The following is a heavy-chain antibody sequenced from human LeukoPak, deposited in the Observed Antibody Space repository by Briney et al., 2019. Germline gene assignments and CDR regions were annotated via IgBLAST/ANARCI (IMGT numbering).Heavy chain of an antibody. D-gene: IGHD5-12*01. CDR3: ARAQNSGYAWAAFDI. J-gene: IGHJ3*02. Sequence: SETLSLTCAVYRGSFSGYWSWIRQPPGKGLEWIGEIHHSGSTNYNPSLKSRVTISVDTSKNQFSLNLSSVTAADTAVYYCARAQNSGYAWAAFDIWGQGTMVTVSS. CDR2: IHHSGST. CDR1: RGSFSGY. V-gene: IGHV4-34*01.